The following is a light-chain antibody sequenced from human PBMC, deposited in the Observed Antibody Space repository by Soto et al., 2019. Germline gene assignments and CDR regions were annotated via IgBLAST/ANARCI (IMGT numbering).Light chain of an antibody. J-gene: IGKJ1*01. CDR1: QSISSW. V-gene: IGKV1-5*03. Sequence: DIQMTQSPSTLSASVGDRVTITCRASQSISSWLAWYQQKPGQAPKVLIYKASSLQSGVPSRFSGSGSGTALTITILSLQADEFESYYRQQNTGYCTFGQGTTVEIK. CDR3: QQNTGYCT. CDR2: KAS.